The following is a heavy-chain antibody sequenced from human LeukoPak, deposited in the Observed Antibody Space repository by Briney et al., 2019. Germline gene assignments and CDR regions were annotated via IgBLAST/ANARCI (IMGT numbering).Heavy chain of an antibody. V-gene: IGHV4-34*01. Sequence: SGTLSLTCAVYGGSFSGYYWSCIRQPPGRGLEWMGEINHSGSTNYNPSLKSRVTISVDTSKNQFSLKLSSVTAADTAVYYCASLVVVVPAAMSALGYYYGMDVWGQGTTVTVSS. D-gene: IGHD2-2*01. J-gene: IGHJ6*02. CDR1: GGSFSGYY. CDR3: ASLVVVVPAAMSALGYYYGMDV. CDR2: INHSGST.